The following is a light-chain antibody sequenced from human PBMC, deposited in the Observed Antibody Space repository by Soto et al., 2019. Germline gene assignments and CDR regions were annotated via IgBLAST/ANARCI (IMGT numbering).Light chain of an antibody. CDR2: GAS. J-gene: IGKJ5*01. CDR1: QSITSGY. Sequence: IVLTQSPGTLSLFPGERATLSCRASQSITSGYLAWYQQKPGQSPRLLIYGASSRATGIPDRFSGSGSGTDLTLTISRLELEDFAVYYCQQYGSSPTFGQGTRLEIK. V-gene: IGKV3-20*01. CDR3: QQYGSSPT.